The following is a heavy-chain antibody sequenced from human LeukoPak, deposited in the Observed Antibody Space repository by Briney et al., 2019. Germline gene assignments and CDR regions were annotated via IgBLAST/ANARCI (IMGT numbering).Heavy chain of an antibody. CDR2: IYSSGGT. D-gene: IGHD5-18*01. J-gene: IGHJ4*02. CDR3: CTGERNDHKNGYSRAHFDY. CDR1: GGSISSGDYY. V-gene: IGHV4-30-4*01. Sequence: SSETLSLTCTVSGGSISSGDYYWSWIRQPPGKGLEWIGYIYSSGGTYYNPSLKSRVTISVDTSKNQFSLKLSSVTAAETAVYYYCTGERNDHKNGYSRAHFDYWGQGTLAIVSS.